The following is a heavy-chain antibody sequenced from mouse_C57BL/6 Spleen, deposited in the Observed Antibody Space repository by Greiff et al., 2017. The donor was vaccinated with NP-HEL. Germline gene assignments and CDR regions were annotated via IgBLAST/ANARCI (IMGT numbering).Heavy chain of an antibody. D-gene: IGHD3-1*01. CDR3: ARHGQGLFDY. CDR2: ISTGGGRT. J-gene: IGHJ2*01. CDR1: GFTFSDYY. V-gene: IGHV5-12*01. Sequence: DVQLVESGGGLVQPGGSLKLSCAASGFTFSDYYMYWVRQTPEKRLEWVAYISTGGGRTYYPDTVKGRFTISRDNAKNTLYLQMSRLKSEDTAMYYCARHGQGLFDYWGQGTTLTVAS.